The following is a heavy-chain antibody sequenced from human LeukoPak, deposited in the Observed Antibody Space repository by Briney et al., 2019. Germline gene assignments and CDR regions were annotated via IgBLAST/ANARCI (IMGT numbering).Heavy chain of an antibody. J-gene: IGHJ2*01. CDR2: ISSSSSYI. CDR3: AKGYIIAGRQWYLDL. D-gene: IGHD6-13*01. Sequence: GGSLRLSCAASGFTFSSYSMDWVRQAPGKGLEWVSSISSSSSYIYYADSVKGRFTISRDNAKDSLYLQMNSLRAEDAAVYYCAKGYIIAGRQWYLDLWGRGTLVGVSS. V-gene: IGHV3-21*01. CDR1: GFTFSSYS.